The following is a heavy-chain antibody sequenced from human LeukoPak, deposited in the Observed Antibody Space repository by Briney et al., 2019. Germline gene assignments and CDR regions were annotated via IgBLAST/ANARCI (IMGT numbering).Heavy chain of an antibody. D-gene: IGHD3-10*01. CDR2: ISSNGGST. CDR3: ATDLGGSGTYYKDLDY. Sequence: GGSLRLSCSASGFTFSSYAMHWVRQAPGKGLEYVSAISSNGGSTYYADSVKGRFTISRDNSKNTLYLQMNSLRAEDTAVYYCATDLGGSGTYYKDLDYWGQGTLVSVSS. CDR1: GFTFSSYA. V-gene: IGHV3-64*04. J-gene: IGHJ4*02.